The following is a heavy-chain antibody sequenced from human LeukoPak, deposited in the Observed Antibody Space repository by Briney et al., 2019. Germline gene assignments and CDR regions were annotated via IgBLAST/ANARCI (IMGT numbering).Heavy chain of an antibody. D-gene: IGHD6-13*01. J-gene: IGHJ4*02. CDR1: GFTFSSHW. Sequence: GGSLRLSCAASGFTFSSHWMGWVRQAPGKGLEWVANIKQDGSETYYVDSVKGRFTISRDNAKSSLCLQMNSLRAEDTAVYYCATVAATGFDDYWGQGTLVTVSS. CDR3: ATVAATGFDDY. CDR2: IKQDGSET. V-gene: IGHV3-7*01.